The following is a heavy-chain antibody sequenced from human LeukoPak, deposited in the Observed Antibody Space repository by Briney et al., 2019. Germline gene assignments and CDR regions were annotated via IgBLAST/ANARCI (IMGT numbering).Heavy chain of an antibody. J-gene: IGHJ4*02. CDR2: MFYSGST. V-gene: IGHV4-59*01. CDR3: ARNYYDTKKPWD. D-gene: IGHD3-22*01. Sequence: PSETLSLTCTVSGGSISSYYWSWIRQPPGKGLEWIGYMFYSGSTNYNPSLKSRVTISVDTSKNQFSLKLSSVTAADTAVYYCARNYYDTKKPWDWGQGTLVTVSS. CDR1: GGSISSYY.